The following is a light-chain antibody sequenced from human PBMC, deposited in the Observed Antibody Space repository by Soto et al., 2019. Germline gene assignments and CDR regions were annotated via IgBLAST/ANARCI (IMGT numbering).Light chain of an antibody. CDR1: QSISSY. CDR2: AAS. V-gene: IGKV1-39*01. CDR3: QHSYSTPT. J-gene: IGKJ2*01. Sequence: DIQMTQSPSSLSASVGDRVTITCRASQSISSYLNWYQQKPGKAPKLLIYAASSLQSGVPSRFSSSGSGTDFTLTISSLQPEDFATYYCQHSYSTPTFGQGTKLEIK.